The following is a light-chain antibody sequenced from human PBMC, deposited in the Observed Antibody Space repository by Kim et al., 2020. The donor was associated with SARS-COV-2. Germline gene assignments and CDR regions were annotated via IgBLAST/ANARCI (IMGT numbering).Light chain of an antibody. CDR3: LVWDSTSAHSSYV. CDR2: YHG. J-gene: IGLJ1*01. V-gene: IGLV3-21*04. CDR1: NIGFKL. Sequence: SYELTQPPSLSVAPGQTAKITCGGANIGFKLVHWYQQKPGQAPVLVLYYHGDRPSGIPERFFGSKSGNTATLTINRVEAGDEADYYCLVWDSTSAHSSYVFGTGTKVTVL.